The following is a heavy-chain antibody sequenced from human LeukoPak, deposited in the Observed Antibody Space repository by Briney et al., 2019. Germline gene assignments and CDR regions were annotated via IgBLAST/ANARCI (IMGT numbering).Heavy chain of an antibody. J-gene: IGHJ5*02. V-gene: IGHV4-59*01. CDR3: ARGSTLRPNNWFDP. CDR1: GGSISSYY. D-gene: IGHD4-17*01. Sequence: SETLSLTCTVSGGSISSYYWSWIRQPPGKGLEWIGYIYYSGSTTYNPSLKSRVTISVDTSKNQFSLKLSSVTAADTAVYYCARGSTLRPNNWFDPWGQGTLVTVSS. CDR2: IYYSGST.